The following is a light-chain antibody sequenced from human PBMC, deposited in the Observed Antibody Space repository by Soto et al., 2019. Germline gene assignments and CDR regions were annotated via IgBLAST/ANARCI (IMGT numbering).Light chain of an antibody. Sequence: QSALTQPASVSGSPVQSITISCTGTSNDIGANDYVSWYQHHPGQAPKILIYEAANRPSGVSHRFSGSKSGNTASLTISGLQAEDEADYFCTSYTSTSTLVFGGGTKVTVL. CDR3: TSYTSTSTLV. V-gene: IGLV2-14*01. CDR2: EAA. CDR1: SNDIGANDY. J-gene: IGLJ2*01.